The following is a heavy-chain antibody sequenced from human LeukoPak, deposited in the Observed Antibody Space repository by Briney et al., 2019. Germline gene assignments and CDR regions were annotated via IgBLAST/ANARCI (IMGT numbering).Heavy chain of an antibody. Sequence: HGESLKISGKTSGYSFNNFWGGWVRQMPGKGLELMGIIYPGDSHTTYSPSFQGQVTISADKSISTAYLQWSSLQASDTAMYYSARLGCGPLGKEYLDYWGQGALVTVSS. V-gene: IGHV5-51*01. CDR3: ARLGCGPLGKEYLDY. J-gene: IGHJ4*02. CDR2: IYPGDSHT. D-gene: IGHD1-26*01. CDR1: GYSFNNFW.